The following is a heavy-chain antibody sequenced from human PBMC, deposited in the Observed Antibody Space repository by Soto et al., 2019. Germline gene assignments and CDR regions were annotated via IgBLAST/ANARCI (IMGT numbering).Heavy chain of an antibody. V-gene: IGHV3-48*01. CDR3: AREYCSSTSCLYDY. CDR1: GFTFSSYS. CDR2: ISTSSSTI. Sequence: EVQLVESGGGLVQPGGSLRLSCAASGFTFSSYSMNWVRQAPGKGLEWVSYISTSSSTIYYADSVKGRFTISRDNAKNSLYLQINSLRAEDTAVYYCAREYCSSTSCLYDYWGQGTLVTVSP. J-gene: IGHJ4*02. D-gene: IGHD2-2*01.